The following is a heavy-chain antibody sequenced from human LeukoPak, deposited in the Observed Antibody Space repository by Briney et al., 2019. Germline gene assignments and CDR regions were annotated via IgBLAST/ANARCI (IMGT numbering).Heavy chain of an antibody. CDR1: GFTFSSYS. J-gene: IGHJ6*02. V-gene: IGHV3-21*01. Sequence: GGFLRLSCAASGFTFSSYSMNWVRQAPGKGLEWVSSISSSSSYIYYADSVKGRFTISRDNAKNSLYLQMNSLRAEDTAVYYCARKLSYYYGMDVWGQGTTVTVSS. CDR2: ISSSSSYI. CDR3: ARKLSYYYGMDV.